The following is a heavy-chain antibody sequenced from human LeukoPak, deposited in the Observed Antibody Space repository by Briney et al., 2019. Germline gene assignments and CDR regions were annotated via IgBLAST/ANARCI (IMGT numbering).Heavy chain of an antibody. J-gene: IGHJ4*02. CDR2: IKQDGSEK. V-gene: IGHV3-7*03. D-gene: IGHD6-13*01. CDR3: ARDHGSEYSSSWSNFDY. CDR1: GFTFSSYW. Sequence: GGSLRLSCAVSGFTFSSYWMSWVRQAPGKGLEWVANIKQDGSEKLYVDSVKGRFTISRDNAKNSLYLQMNSLRSEDTAVYYCARDHGSEYSSSWSNFDYWGQGTLVTVSS.